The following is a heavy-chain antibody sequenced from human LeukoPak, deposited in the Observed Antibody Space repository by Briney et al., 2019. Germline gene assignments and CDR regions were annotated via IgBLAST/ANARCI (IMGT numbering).Heavy chain of an antibody. Sequence: PGGSLRLSCAASGFTFSSYAMHRVRQAPGKGLEWVAVISYDGSNKYYADSVKGRFTISRDNSKNTLYLQMNSLRAEDTAVYYCAPGYCSSTSCPVGYWGQGTLVTVSS. D-gene: IGHD2-2*01. V-gene: IGHV3-30-3*01. CDR1: GFTFSSYA. CDR2: ISYDGSNK. J-gene: IGHJ4*02. CDR3: APGYCSSTSCPVGY.